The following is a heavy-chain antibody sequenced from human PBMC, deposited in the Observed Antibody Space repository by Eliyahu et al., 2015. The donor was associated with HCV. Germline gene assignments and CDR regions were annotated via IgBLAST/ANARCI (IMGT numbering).Heavy chain of an antibody. CDR1: GFSLSTSGMR. D-gene: IGHD6-13*01. CDR3: ARHYTSSWSFDY. Sequence: QVTLKESGPALVKPTQTLTLTCTLSGFSLSTSGMRVSWIRQPPGKALEWLARIDWDDDKFYNTSLKTRLTISKDTSKNQVVLTMTNMDPVDTATYYCARHYTSSWSFDYWGLGTLVTVSS. V-gene: IGHV2-70*04. J-gene: IGHJ4*02. CDR2: IDWDDDK.